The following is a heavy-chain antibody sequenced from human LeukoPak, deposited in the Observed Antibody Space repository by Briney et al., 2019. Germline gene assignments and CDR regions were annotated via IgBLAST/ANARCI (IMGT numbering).Heavy chain of an antibody. CDR2: IYSGGTT. V-gene: IGHV3-53*01. Sequence: GGSLRLSCAASGFTVSNHHMTWVRQSPGKALEWVSVIYSGGTTKYADSVRGRFSISRDNHKNTLHLQMNSLRADDTAAYYCAREKTGSDGYNHGFDYWGQGALVTVSS. J-gene: IGHJ4*02. D-gene: IGHD5-24*01. CDR3: AREKTGSDGYNHGFDY. CDR1: GFTVSNHH.